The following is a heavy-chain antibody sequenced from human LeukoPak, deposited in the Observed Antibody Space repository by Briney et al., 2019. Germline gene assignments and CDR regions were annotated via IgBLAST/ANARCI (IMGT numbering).Heavy chain of an antibody. V-gene: IGHV4-34*01. D-gene: IGHD6-13*01. Sequence: PSETLSLTCAVYGGSFSGYYWSWIRQPPGKGLEWIGEINHSGSTNYNPSLKSRVTISVDTSKSQFSLKLSSVTAADTAVYYCARAAGYSSSWYSGGYWYFDLWGRGTLVTVSS. J-gene: IGHJ2*01. CDR3: ARAAGYSSSWYSGGYWYFDL. CDR1: GGSFSGYY. CDR2: INHSGST.